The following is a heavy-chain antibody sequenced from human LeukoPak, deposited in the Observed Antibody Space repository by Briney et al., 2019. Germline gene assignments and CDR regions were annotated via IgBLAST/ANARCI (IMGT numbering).Heavy chain of an antibody. J-gene: IGHJ3*02. D-gene: IGHD3-10*01. Sequence: ASVKVSCKVSGYTLTELSMHWVRQAPGKGLEWMGGFDPEDGETIYAQKFQGRVTMTEDTSTDTAYMELSSLRSEDTAVYYCATEPALGRGVIRLDAFDIWGQGTMVTVS. CDR2: FDPEDGET. V-gene: IGHV1-24*01. CDR1: GYTLTELS. CDR3: ATEPALGRGVIRLDAFDI.